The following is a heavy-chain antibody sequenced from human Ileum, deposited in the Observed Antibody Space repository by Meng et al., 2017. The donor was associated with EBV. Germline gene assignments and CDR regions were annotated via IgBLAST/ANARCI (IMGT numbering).Heavy chain of an antibody. D-gene: IGHD3-22*01. CDR3: ARVTKPNYYEGGWFDP. CDR2: IYHSGST. Sequence: QVQLQQWGAGLLKPSGTLSLTCAVSGGSISSSNWWSWVRQPPGKGLEWIGEIYHSGSTNYNPSLKSRVTISVDKSKNQFSLKLSSVTAADTAVYYCARVTKPNYYEGGWFDPWGQGTLVTVSS. V-gene: IGHV4-4*02. CDR1: GGSISSSNW. J-gene: IGHJ5*02.